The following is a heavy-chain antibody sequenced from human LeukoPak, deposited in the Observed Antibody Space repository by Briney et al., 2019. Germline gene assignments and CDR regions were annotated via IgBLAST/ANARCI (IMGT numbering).Heavy chain of an antibody. CDR2: INPNSGGT. CDR3: ARDRAVANVSWFDP. CDR1: VYTFTVYY. Sequence: ASLKVSSKASVYTFTVYYMHWVRQAPGQGLEWMGWINPNSGGTNYAQKFQGRVTITRDTSISTAYMELSRLRADDTAVYYCARDRAVANVSWFDPWGQGTLVTVSS. D-gene: IGHD6-19*01. V-gene: IGHV1-2*02. J-gene: IGHJ5*02.